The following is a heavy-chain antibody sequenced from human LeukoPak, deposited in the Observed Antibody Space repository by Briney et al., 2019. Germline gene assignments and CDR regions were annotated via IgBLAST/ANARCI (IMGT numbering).Heavy chain of an antibody. D-gene: IGHD6-13*01. J-gene: IGHJ4*02. V-gene: IGHV1-2*02. CDR1: GYTFTNYY. Sequence: ASVKVSCKASGYTFTNYYMHWVRQAPGQGLEWMGWINPNSGGTNYAQKFQGRVTMTRDTSISTAYMELSRLRSDDTAVYYCARVCSSSWYCMNYWGQGTLVTVSS. CDR2: INPNSGGT. CDR3: ARVCSSSWYCMNY.